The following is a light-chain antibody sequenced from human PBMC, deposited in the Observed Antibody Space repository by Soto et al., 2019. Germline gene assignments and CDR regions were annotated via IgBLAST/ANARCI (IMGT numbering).Light chain of an antibody. J-gene: IGKJ2*03. CDR2: DAS. CDR3: QQYNGNLYS. CDR1: QSISSA. Sequence: EIVLTQSPATLSLSPGERATLSCRASQSISSALAWYQQRPGQPPRLLIYDASDRADGIPARFSGTRSGTDFTLTISSLEPEDFATYFCQQYNGNLYSFGQGTKLEIK. V-gene: IGKV3-11*01.